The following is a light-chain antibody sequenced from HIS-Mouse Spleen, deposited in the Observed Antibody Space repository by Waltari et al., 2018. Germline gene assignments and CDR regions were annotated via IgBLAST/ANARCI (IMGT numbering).Light chain of an antibody. V-gene: IGLV2-23*01. CDR1: SSYVGSYNL. Sequence: QSALTQPASVSGSPGQSITLSCPGTSSYVGSYNLFSWYQQHPGKAPKLMIYEGSKRPSGVSNRFSGSKSGNTASLTISGLQAEDEADYYCCSYAGSSTWVFGGGTKLTVL. CDR3: CSYAGSSTWV. J-gene: IGLJ3*02. CDR2: EGS.